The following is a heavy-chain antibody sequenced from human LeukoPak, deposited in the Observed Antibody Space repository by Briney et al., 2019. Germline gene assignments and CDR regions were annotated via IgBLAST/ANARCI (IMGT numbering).Heavy chain of an antibody. CDR2: ISWDGGST. CDR3: AKDKEYSGFGPILSGYYYGMDV. J-gene: IGHJ6*04. D-gene: IGHD5-12*01. V-gene: IGHV3-43D*04. Sequence: GGSLRLSCAASGFTFDDYAMHWVRQAPGKGLEWVSLISWDGGSTYYADSVKGRFTISRDNSRHTLYLQMNSLGAEDTALYYCAKDKEYSGFGPILSGYYYGMDVWGKETTVTVSS. CDR1: GFTFDDYA.